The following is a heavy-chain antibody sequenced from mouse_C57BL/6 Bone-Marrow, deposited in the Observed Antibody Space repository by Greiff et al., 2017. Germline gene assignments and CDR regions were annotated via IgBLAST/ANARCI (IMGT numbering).Heavy chain of an antibody. J-gene: IGHJ3*02. Sequence: EVKLMESGGGLVQPKGSLKLSCAASGFTFNTYALHLVRQAPGKGLEWVARLRSKSSNYATYYADSVKDRFTISRDDSQSMLYLQMNNLKTEDTAMYYCVESNSPWRWGQGALVTGSA. CDR3: VESNSPWR. CDR2: LRSKSSNYAT. CDR1: GFTFNTYA. V-gene: IGHV10-3*01. D-gene: IGHD2-5*01.